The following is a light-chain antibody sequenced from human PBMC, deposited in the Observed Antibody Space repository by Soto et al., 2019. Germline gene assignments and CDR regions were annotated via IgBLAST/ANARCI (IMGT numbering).Light chain of an antibody. J-gene: IGKJ4*01. CDR1: QGISTW. Sequence: DIQMTQSPSSLSASVGDRVTITCRASQGISTWLAWYQKKPGKDPKILIYAASSLQSGVPSRFSGSGSGTDFNLTISRLQTEDFATYYCQQANSFPLTFGGGTKVDIK. CDR2: AAS. CDR3: QQANSFPLT. V-gene: IGKV1-12*01.